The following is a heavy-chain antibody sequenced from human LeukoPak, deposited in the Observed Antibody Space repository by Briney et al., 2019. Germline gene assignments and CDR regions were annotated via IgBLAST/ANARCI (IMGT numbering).Heavy chain of an antibody. CDR2: IYYSGST. D-gene: IGHD3-10*01. CDR3: AATSRGKYYYGSGSLGLNY. CDR1: GYSISSNYY. J-gene: IGHJ4*02. V-gene: IGHV4-38-2*02. Sequence: RPSETLSLTCIVSGYSISSNYYWGWIRQPPGKGLEWIGSIYYSGSTYYNPSLKSRVTISVDTSKNQFSLKLSSVTAADTAVYYCAATSRGKYYYGSGSLGLNYWGQGTLVTVSS.